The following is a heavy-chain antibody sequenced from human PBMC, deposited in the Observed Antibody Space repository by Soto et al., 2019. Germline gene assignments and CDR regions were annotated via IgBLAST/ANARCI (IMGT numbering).Heavy chain of an antibody. CDR3: ARETGGLYDFDY. D-gene: IGHD2-15*01. CDR1: GFTFSSYS. Sequence: PGGSLRLSCAASGFTFSSYSMNWVRQAPGKGLEWVSSISSSSSYIYYADSVKGRFTISRENAKNSLYLQMNSLRAEDTAVYYCARETGGLYDFDYWGQGTLVTVSS. V-gene: IGHV3-21*01. CDR2: ISSSSSYI. J-gene: IGHJ4*02.